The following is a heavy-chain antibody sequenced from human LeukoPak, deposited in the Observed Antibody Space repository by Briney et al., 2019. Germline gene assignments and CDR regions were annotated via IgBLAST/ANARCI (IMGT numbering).Heavy chain of an antibody. J-gene: IGHJ5*02. V-gene: IGHV1-69*04. CDR3: ARDLGSGFIFTRPNWFDP. CDR1: GGTFSSYT. CDR2: IIPILGIA. D-gene: IGHD6-19*01. Sequence: ASVKVSCKASGGTFSSYTISWVRQAPGQGLEWMGRIIPILGIANYAQKFQGRVTITADKSTSTAYMELSSLRSEDTAVYYCARDLGSGFIFTRPNWFDPWGQGTLVTVSS.